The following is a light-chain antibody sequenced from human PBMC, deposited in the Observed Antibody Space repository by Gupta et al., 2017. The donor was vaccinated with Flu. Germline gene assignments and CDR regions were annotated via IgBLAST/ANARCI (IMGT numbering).Light chain of an antibody. J-gene: IGLJ2*01. CDR3: SSYTSSSTL. Sequence: QSALTQPASVSGSPGQSITISCTGTSSDVGGYNYVSWYQQHPGKAPKLMIYEVSNRPSGVSNRFSGSKSGNTASLTISGLQAEDEADYYCSSYTSSSTLVGGGTKRTVL. CDR1: SSDVGGYNY. V-gene: IGLV2-14*01. CDR2: EVS.